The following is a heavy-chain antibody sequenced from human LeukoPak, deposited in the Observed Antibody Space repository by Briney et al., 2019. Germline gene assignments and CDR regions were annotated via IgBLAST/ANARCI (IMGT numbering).Heavy chain of an antibody. CDR2: IRYDGSNK. V-gene: IGHV3-30*02. J-gene: IGHJ3*02. CDR3: AKGLYDYVWGSYRYTGDAFDI. CDR1: GFTFSRHG. D-gene: IGHD3-16*02. Sequence: AGGSLRLSCAASGFTFSRHGIHWVRQAPGKGLEWVAFIRYDGSNKYYADSVKGRFTISRDNSKNTLYLQMNSLRAKDTAVYYCAKGLYDYVWGSYRYTGDAFDIWGQGTMVTVSS.